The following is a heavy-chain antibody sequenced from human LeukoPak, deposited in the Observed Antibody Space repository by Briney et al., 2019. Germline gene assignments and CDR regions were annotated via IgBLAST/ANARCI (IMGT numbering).Heavy chain of an antibody. CDR2: IIPIFNRT. Sequence: WASVKVSCKASGYTFISYSMNWVRQAPGQGLEWVGGIIPIFNRTSSSQTFQGRVTFTADESTRTAYMELTNLRSEDTAVYYCASHGGYGYYWYFDLWGRGTLLTVSS. V-gene: IGHV1-69*13. CDR1: GYTFISYS. J-gene: IGHJ2*01. CDR3: ASHGGYGYYWYFDL. D-gene: IGHD2-15*01.